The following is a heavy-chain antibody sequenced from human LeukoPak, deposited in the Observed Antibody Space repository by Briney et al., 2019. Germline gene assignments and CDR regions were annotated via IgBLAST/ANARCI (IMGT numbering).Heavy chain of an antibody. D-gene: IGHD3-10*01. CDR2: IYSGGST. V-gene: IGHV3-66*01. J-gene: IGHJ4*02. CDR3: ARGPYGSGSPFDY. CDR1: GFTVSSNY. Sequence: GRSLRLSCAASGFTVSSNYMSWVRQAPGKGLEWVSVIYSGGSTYYADSVKGRFTISRDNSKNTLYLQMNSLRAEDTAVYYCARGPYGSGSPFDYWGQGTLVTVSS.